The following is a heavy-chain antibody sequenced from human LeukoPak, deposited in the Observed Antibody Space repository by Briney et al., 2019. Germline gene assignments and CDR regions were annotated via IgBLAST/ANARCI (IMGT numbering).Heavy chain of an antibody. CDR3: AKSGDQVTVTKLDY. Sequence: PGGSLRLSCAASGFTFSNYVMSWVRQAPGKGLEWVSGISGSGGSTFYADSVKGRFTISRDNSKNTLYPEMNSLRAEDTALFYCAKSGDQVTVTKLDYWGQGTLVTVSS. CDR1: GFTFSNYV. V-gene: IGHV3-23*01. D-gene: IGHD4-17*01. CDR2: ISGSGGST. J-gene: IGHJ4*02.